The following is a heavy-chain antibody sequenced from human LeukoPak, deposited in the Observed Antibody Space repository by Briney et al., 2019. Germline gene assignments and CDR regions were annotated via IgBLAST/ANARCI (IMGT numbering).Heavy chain of an antibody. CDR2: INPSGGST. CDR1: GYTFTSYH. D-gene: IGHD3-10*01. CDR3: ARVVEDYYGSGSYTPHFDY. Sequence: ASVKVSCKXSGYTFTSYHMHWVRQAPGQGLEWMGIINPSGGSTSYSQKFQGRVTMTRDTSTSTVYMELSSLRSEDTAVYYCARVVEDYYGSGSYTPHFDYWGQGTLVTVSS. V-gene: IGHV1-46*01. J-gene: IGHJ4*02.